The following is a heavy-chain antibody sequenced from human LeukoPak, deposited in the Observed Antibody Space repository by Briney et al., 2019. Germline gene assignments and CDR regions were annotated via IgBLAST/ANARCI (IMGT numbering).Heavy chain of an antibody. CDR3: ARGSRGYSYGKGFDY. V-gene: IGHV3-7*02. Sequence: GGSLRLSCAASGFTFSSSWMSWVRQAPGKGLQWVANIKQDGSDKYNVDSVKGRFTISRDNAKNSLYLQMNSLRAEDTAVYYCARGSRGYSYGKGFDYWGQGTLVTVSS. CDR1: GFTFSSSW. D-gene: IGHD5-18*01. J-gene: IGHJ4*02. CDR2: IKQDGSDK.